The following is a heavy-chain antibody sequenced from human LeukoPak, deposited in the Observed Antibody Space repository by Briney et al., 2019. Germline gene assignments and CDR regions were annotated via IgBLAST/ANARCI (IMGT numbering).Heavy chain of an antibody. Sequence: GGSLRLSCAASGFTVNSNYMSWVRQAPGKGLEWVSVIYSGGSTYYAESVKGRFTISRDNSKNTLYLQMNSLRAEDTAVYYCARDSYDILTGQGDYWGQGTLVTVSS. V-gene: IGHV3-66*01. J-gene: IGHJ4*02. CDR3: ARDSYDILTGQGDY. CDR1: GFTVNSNY. D-gene: IGHD3-9*01. CDR2: IYSGGST.